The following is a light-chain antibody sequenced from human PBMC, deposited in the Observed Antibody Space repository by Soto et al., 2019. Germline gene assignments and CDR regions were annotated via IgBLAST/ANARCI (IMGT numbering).Light chain of an antibody. Sequence: DIQMTQSPSSLSASVGDRVTITCRASQSISSYLNWYQQKPGKAPKLLIYAASSLQSGVPSRFKGSGSGTDFTLTISILQPEDFATYYCQQSYSTPQTFGQGTKVDIK. CDR3: QQSYSTPQT. CDR2: AAS. J-gene: IGKJ1*01. V-gene: IGKV1-39*01. CDR1: QSISSY.